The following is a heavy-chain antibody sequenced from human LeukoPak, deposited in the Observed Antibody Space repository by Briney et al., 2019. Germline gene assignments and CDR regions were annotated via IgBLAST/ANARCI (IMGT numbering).Heavy chain of an antibody. J-gene: IGHJ4*02. CDR2: IKEDGSSQ. Sequence: GGSLRLSCAASGFTFSHSWMTWVRQAPGKGLEWVGHIKEDGSSQNYADSVKGRFTISTDNAKSSLHLQMNGLRAEDTAMYYCVKDSGWFHFDSWGQGTLVTVSS. V-gene: IGHV3-7*03. CDR3: VKDSGWFHFDS. CDR1: GFTFSHSW. D-gene: IGHD6-19*01.